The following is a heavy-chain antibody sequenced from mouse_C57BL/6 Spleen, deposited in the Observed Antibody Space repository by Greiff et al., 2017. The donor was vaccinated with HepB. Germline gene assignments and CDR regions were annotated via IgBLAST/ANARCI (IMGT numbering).Heavy chain of an antibody. V-gene: IGHV1-42*01. CDR3: ATHYDGSRWGND. Sequence: VQLQQSGPELVKPGASVKISCKASGYSFTGYYMNWVKQSPEKSLEWIGEINPSTGGTTYNQKFKAKATLTVDKSSSTAYMQLKSLTSEDSAVYYCATHYDGSRWGNDWGQGTTLTVSS. CDR1: GYSFTGYY. D-gene: IGHD1-1*01. CDR2: INPSTGGT. J-gene: IGHJ2*01.